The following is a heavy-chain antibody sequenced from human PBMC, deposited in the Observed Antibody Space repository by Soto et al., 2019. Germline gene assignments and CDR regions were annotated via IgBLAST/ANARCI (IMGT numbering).Heavy chain of an antibody. CDR1: GFTFDDYT. V-gene: IGHV3-43*01. Sequence: EVQLVESGGVVVQPGGSLRLSCAASGFTFDDYTMHWVRQAPGKGLEWVSLISWDGGSTYYADSVKGRFTISRDNSKNSLYLKMNSLRTEDTALYYCAKAAFEDYYTFDYWGQGTLVTVSS. CDR3: AKAAFEDYYTFDY. CDR2: ISWDGGST. J-gene: IGHJ4*02. D-gene: IGHD3-10*01.